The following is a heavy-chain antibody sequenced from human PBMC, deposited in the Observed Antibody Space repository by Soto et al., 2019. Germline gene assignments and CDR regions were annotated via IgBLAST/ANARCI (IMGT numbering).Heavy chain of an antibody. CDR1: GYTFTSYG. CDR3: ARKVTMVRGVEFPDDY. Sequence: GASVKVSCKASGYTFTSYGISWVRQAPGQGLEWMGWISAYNGNTNYAQKLQGRVTMTTDTSTSTAYMELRSLRSDDTAVYYCARKVTMVRGVEFPDDYWGQGTLVTAPQ. V-gene: IGHV1-18*04. D-gene: IGHD3-10*01. CDR2: ISAYNGNT. J-gene: IGHJ4*02.